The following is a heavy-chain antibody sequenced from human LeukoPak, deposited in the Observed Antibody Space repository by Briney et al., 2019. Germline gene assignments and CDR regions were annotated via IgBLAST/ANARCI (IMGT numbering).Heavy chain of an antibody. J-gene: IGHJ3*02. CDR1: GFTFSTYA. CDR2: ISYVGSNI. Sequence: KTGGSLRLSCAASGFTFSTYALHWVRQAPGKGLEGWALISYVGSNIDYADSVKGRFTISRDDSKNTLYLQMNTLRAEDTALYYCASLAISAAGDAFDIWGQGTMVTVSS. CDR3: ASLAISAAGDAFDI. D-gene: IGHD6-13*01. V-gene: IGHV3-30-3*01.